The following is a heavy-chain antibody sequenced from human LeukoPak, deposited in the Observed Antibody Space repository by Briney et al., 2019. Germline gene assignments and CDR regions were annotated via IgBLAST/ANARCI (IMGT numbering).Heavy chain of an antibody. CDR2: IWYDGSKK. CDR1: GFTFSNYG. CDR3: AKFSFGYGDYTWADY. Sequence: QSGGSLRLSCAASGFTFSNYGMHWVRQAPGKGLEWVAVIWYDGSKKYYGDSVKGRVTISRDNSKNTLYLEMNSLRAEDTAVYYCAKFSFGYGDYTWADYWGQGTLVTVSS. J-gene: IGHJ4*02. D-gene: IGHD4-17*01. V-gene: IGHV3-33*06.